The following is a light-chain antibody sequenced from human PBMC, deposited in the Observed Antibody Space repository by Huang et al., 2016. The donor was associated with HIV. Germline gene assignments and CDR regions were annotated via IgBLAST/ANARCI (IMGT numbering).Light chain of an antibody. V-gene: IGKV1-33*01. CDR2: DAS. CDR3: QQYDNLYT. Sequence: DIQMTQSPSSLSAPVGDGVTITCQASQDIRKYLNWYQQKPGKAPKLLIYDASNLQTVVPERFSGNGSGTEFTFTISSLQPEDIATYYCQQYDNLYTFGQGTKLEIK. J-gene: IGKJ2*01. CDR1: QDIRKY.